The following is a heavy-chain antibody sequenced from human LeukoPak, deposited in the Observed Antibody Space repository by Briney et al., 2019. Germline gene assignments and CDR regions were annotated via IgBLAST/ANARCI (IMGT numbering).Heavy chain of an antibody. D-gene: IGHD5-18*01. J-gene: IGHJ6*03. V-gene: IGHV3-53*01. CDR1: GFTVSSNY. CDR2: IYSGGST. Sequence: GGSLRLSCAASGFTVSSNYMSWARQAPGKGLEWVSVIYSGGSTYYADSVKGRFTISRDNSKNTLYLQMNSLRAEDTAVYYCARASNEGSRGYSYGYPFVGYDYYYYMDVWGKGTTVTVSS. CDR3: ARASNEGSRGYSYGYPFVGYDYYYYMDV.